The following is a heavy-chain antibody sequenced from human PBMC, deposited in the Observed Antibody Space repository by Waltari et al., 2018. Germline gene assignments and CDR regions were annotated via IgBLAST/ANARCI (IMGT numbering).Heavy chain of an antibody. Sequence: EVQLVESGGGLVKPGGSLRLSCAASGFTFSSYNMNWVRQAPGKGLEGVSSSSSSRSYTHYADSVKGRFTISRDNAKNSLYLQMNSLRAEDTAVYYCATGGWGFYLDYWGQGTLVTVSS. D-gene: IGHD7-27*01. CDR2: SSSSRSYT. V-gene: IGHV3-21*01. CDR1: GFTFSSYN. J-gene: IGHJ4*02. CDR3: ATGGWGFYLDY.